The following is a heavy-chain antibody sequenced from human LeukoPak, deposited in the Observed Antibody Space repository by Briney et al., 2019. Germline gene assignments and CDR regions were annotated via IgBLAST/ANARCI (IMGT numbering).Heavy chain of an antibody. D-gene: IGHD3-9*01. CDR1: GGTFSSYA. CDR2: ILPIFGTS. V-gene: IGHV1-69*01. Sequence: GASVKVSCKASGGTFSSYAINWVRQAPGQGLEWMGGILPIFGTSIYAQQSQGRVTITADESTNTAYMELNRLRSDDTATYYCARAEDQGRYFDWLPGFDPWGQGTLVTVSS. J-gene: IGHJ5*02. CDR3: ARAEDQGRYFDWLPGFDP.